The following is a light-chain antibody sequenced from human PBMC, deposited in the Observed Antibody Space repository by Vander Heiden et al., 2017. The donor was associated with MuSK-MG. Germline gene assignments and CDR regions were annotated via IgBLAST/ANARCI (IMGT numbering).Light chain of an antibody. Sequence: IVLTQSPATLSLSPGERANLSCRASQNIRPFLAWYKQKPSQAPRLLLDDTSNRATGIPARFSFSGSGTDFTLTISSREPEDFAVYYCQYRNNCPPAWTFGQGTKL. J-gene: IGKJ1*01. CDR1: QNIRPF. V-gene: IGKV3-11*01. CDR3: QYRNNCPPAWT. CDR2: DTS.